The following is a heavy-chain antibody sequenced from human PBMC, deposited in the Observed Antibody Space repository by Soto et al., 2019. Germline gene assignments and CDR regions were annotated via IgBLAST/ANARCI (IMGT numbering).Heavy chain of an antibody. CDR2: ISGSGGST. CDR1: GFTFSSYA. Sequence: GGSLRLSCAASGFTFSSYAMSWVRQASGKGLEWVSAISGSGGSTYYADSVKGRFTISRDNSKNTLYLQMNSLRAEDTAVYYCAQRCKVAVAGYRHFDDWGQGTLVNVAS. CDR3: AQRCKVAVAGYRHFDD. D-gene: IGHD6-19*01. J-gene: IGHJ4*02. V-gene: IGHV3-23*01.